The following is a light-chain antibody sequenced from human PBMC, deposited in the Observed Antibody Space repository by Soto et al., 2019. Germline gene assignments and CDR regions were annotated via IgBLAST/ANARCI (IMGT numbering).Light chain of an antibody. CDR3: QHYNNWRRK. CDR1: QSVSSN. V-gene: IGKV3-15*01. Sequence: EIVMTQSPATLSVSPGERATLSCRASQSVSSNLAWYQQKPGQEPRLLIYGASTRANGIPARFSGSGSGTAFTRTISSLQSEDLADDYCQHYNNWRRKLGQGTKVDIK. CDR2: GAS. J-gene: IGKJ1*01.